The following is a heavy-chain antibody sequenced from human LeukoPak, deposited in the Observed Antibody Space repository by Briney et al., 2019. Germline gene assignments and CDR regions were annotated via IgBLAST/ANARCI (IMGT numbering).Heavy chain of an antibody. D-gene: IGHD3-22*01. V-gene: IGHV3-23*01. CDR1: GFIFSNYA. CDR2: ITSGGGYT. CDR3: AREVRGYYFDY. J-gene: IGHJ4*02. Sequence: GGSLRLSCTASGFIFSNYAMSWVRQAPGKGLEWVSMITSGGGYTYYADSVKGRFTISRDNSKNTLYLQMNGLRAEDTAVYYCAREVRGYYFDYWGQGTLVTVSS.